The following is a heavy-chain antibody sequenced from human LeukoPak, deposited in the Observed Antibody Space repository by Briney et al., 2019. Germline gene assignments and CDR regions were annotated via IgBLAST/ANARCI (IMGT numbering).Heavy chain of an antibody. CDR3: ARDLHYYVAMDV. V-gene: IGHV3-7*05. Sequence: GGSLRLSCAASGFAFSGYWMSWVRQAPGKGLEWVANINQDGREKYYVDSVKGRFTISRDNSKSMLFLQLNSLRAEDTALYYCARDLHYYVAMDVWGQGTTVTVSS. J-gene: IGHJ6*02. CDR2: INQDGREK. CDR1: GFAFSGYW. D-gene: IGHD3-10*02.